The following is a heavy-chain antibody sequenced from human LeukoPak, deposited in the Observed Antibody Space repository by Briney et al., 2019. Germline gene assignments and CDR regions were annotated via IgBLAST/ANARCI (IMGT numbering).Heavy chain of an antibody. J-gene: IGHJ4*02. Sequence: VASVKVSCKASGYTFTSYDINWVRQATGQGLEWMGWMNPNSGNTGYAQKFQGRVTMTWNTSISTAYMELSSLRSEDTAVYYCARGGDILTGYYTFDYWGQGTLVTVSS. CDR1: GYTFTSYD. CDR2: MNPNSGNT. V-gene: IGHV1-8*01. D-gene: IGHD3-9*01. CDR3: ARGGDILTGYYTFDY.